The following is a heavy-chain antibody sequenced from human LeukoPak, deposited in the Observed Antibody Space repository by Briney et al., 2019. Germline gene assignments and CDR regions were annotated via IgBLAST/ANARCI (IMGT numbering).Heavy chain of an antibody. CDR3: ARVEYSGSYLVYYYYMDV. Sequence: GGSLRLSCAASGFTFSSYSMNWVRQAPGKGLEWVSSISSSSSYIYYADSVKGRFTISRDNAKNSLYLQTNSLRAEDTAVYYCARVEYSGSYLVYYYYMDVWGKGTTVTVSS. V-gene: IGHV3-21*01. J-gene: IGHJ6*03. CDR1: GFTFSSYS. D-gene: IGHD1-26*01. CDR2: ISSSSSYI.